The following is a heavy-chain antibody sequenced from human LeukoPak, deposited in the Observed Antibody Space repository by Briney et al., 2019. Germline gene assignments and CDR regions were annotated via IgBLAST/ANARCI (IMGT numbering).Heavy chain of an antibody. CDR1: GGSFSGYY. CDR3: ARKGLTKPLSVAVDFDS. Sequence: SETLSLTCAVYGGSFSGYYWSWIRQPPGKGLEWIAEIDHSGRTNFNRSLKSRITISVDTSKKHFSLKLSSVTAADTAVYYCARKGLTKPLSVAVDFDSWGQGTLVTVPS. V-gene: IGHV4-34*01. J-gene: IGHJ4*02. CDR2: IDHSGRT. D-gene: IGHD6-19*01.